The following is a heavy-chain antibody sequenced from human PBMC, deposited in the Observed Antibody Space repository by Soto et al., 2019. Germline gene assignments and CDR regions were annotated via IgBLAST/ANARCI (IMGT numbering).Heavy chain of an antibody. CDR3: ARDRGVVVAAGYYYYGMDV. J-gene: IGHJ6*02. V-gene: IGHV4-31*03. Sequence: SETLSLTCTVSGGSISSGGYYWSWIRQHPGKGLEWIGYIYYSGSTYYNPSLKSRVTISVDTSKNQFSLKLSSVTAADTAVYYCARDRGVVVAAGYYYYGMDVWGQGTTVTVSS. CDR2: IYYSGST. D-gene: IGHD2-15*01. CDR1: GGSISSGGYY.